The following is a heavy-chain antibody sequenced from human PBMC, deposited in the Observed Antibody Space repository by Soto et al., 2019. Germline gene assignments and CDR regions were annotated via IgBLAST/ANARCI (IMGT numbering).Heavy chain of an antibody. CDR3: ARDSRQYYFDY. J-gene: IGHJ4*02. Sequence: SVKVSCKASGGTFSSYTISWVRQAPGQGLEWMGRIIPILGIANYAQKFQGRVTITADKSTSTAYMELSSLRSEDTAVYYCARDSRQYYFDYWGQGTLVTVSS. CDR2: IIPILGIA. V-gene: IGHV1-69*04. CDR1: GGTFSSYT. D-gene: IGHD2-2*01.